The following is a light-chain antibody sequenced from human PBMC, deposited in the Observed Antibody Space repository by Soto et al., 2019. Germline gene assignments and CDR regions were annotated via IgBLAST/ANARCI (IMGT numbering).Light chain of an antibody. CDR2: DAS. CDR1: QDISNR. CDR3: QQYVNLVT. V-gene: IGKV1-33*01. Sequence: DIQMTQSPSSLSASVGDRVTITCQASQDISNRLNWYQQKPGKAPKILINDASNLEAGVPSRFSGSGSGTDFTFTISSLQPEDIATYYCQQYVNLVTFGGGTKLEIK. J-gene: IGKJ4*01.